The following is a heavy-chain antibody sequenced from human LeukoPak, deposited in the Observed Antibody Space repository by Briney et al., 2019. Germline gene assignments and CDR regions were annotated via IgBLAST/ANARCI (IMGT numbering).Heavy chain of an antibody. V-gene: IGHV1-18*01. J-gene: IGHJ4*02. CDR3: ARAPNSQSPTDY. D-gene: IGHD1-1*01. CDR2: ISGSNGKT. CDR1: GYSFISYG. Sequence: ASVKVSCKASGYSFISYGINWVRQAPGQGLEWMGWISGSNGKTNSAQNVQGRVTMTTDTSTSTAYMELRSLRSDDTAVYYCARAPNSQSPTDYWGQGTLVTASS.